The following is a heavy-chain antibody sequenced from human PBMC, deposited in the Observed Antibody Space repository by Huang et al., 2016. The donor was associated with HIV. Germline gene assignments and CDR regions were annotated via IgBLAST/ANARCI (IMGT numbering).Heavy chain of an antibody. V-gene: IGHV1-69*06. D-gene: IGHD3-22*01. Sequence: QVQLVQSGAEVKKPGSSVKVSCKASGGSFRNFAIGWVRQVPGQGLEWMGGIIPTLGTANNAQKSQGRVTMIADKSTSTAYMELSSLRSEDTAVYYCATVDYYDTSGPQRGYFDNWGQGTLVTVSS. CDR1: GGSFRNFA. CDR2: IIPTLGTA. J-gene: IGHJ4*02. CDR3: ATVDYYDTSGPQRGYFDN.